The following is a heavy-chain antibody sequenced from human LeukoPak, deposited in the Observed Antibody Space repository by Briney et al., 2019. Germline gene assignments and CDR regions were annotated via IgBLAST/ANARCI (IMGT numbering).Heavy chain of an antibody. V-gene: IGHV4-30-2*01. Sequence: PSETLSLTCAVSGGSISSGDYSWSWIRQPPGKGLEWIGYIFQSGSTYYNPSLKSRVTISVDSSKNQFSPKLSSVTAADTAVYYCARVGSDWNDVRYNWFDPWGQGTLVTVSS. D-gene: IGHD1-1*01. CDR1: GGSISSGDYS. CDR2: IFQSGST. CDR3: ARVGSDWNDVRYNWFDP. J-gene: IGHJ5*02.